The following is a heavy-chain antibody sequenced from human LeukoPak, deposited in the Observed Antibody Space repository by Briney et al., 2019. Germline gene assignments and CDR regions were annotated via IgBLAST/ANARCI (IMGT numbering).Heavy chain of an antibody. J-gene: IGHJ5*02. V-gene: IGHV1-2*02. D-gene: IGHD3-22*01. CDR2: INPNSGGT. CDR1: GYTFTGYF. Sequence: ASVKVSCKASGYTFTGYFLHWVRQAPGQGLEGMGWINPNSGGTTFAQKFQGRVTMTRDTSISTAYMELSRLRSDDTAVYYCARVFNYYDTSGYYTWGQGTLVTVSS. CDR3: ARVFNYYDTSGYYT.